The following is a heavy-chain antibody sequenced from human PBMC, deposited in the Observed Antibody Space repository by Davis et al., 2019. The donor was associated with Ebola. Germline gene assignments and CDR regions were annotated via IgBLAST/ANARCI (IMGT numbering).Heavy chain of an antibody. Sequence: GESLKISCAVSGFTFSNYWMSWVRLAPGRGREWVANIRQDGSDKQYVGSVAGRFTVSRDNAKNSLYLQMNSLRVEDTGVYYCTRFSRGDLENYWGQGAPVTVSS. V-gene: IGHV3-7*01. CDR2: IRQDGSDK. J-gene: IGHJ4*02. D-gene: IGHD1-1*01. CDR1: GFTFSNYW. CDR3: TRFSRGDLENY.